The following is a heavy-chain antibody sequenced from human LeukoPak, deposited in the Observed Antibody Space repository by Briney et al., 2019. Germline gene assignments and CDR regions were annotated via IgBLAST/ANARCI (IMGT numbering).Heavy chain of an antibody. V-gene: IGHV1-69*13. CDR3: AVSGDASYYYYGMDV. Sequence: GASVKVSCKASGGTFSSYAISWLRQAPGQGLEWMGGIIPIFGTANYAQKFQGRVTITADESTSTAYMELSSLRSEDTAVYYCAVSGDASYYYYGMDVWGQGTTVTVSS. CDR2: IIPIFGTA. D-gene: IGHD4-17*01. CDR1: GGTFSSYA. J-gene: IGHJ6*02.